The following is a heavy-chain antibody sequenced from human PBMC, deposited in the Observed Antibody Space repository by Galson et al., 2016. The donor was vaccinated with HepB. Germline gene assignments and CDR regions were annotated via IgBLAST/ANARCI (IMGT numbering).Heavy chain of an antibody. Sequence: PALVKPTQTLTLTCTFSGFSLHTLGMRVNWIRQPPGKALEWLARIDWDDDKFYSTSLKTRLTISKDTSKNQVVLTMANMDPVDTATYYCARTPTDEDAFDFWGQGTMVTVSS. CDR2: IDWDDDK. CDR3: ARTPTDEDAFDF. J-gene: IGHJ3*01. V-gene: IGHV2-70*04. CDR1: GFSLHTLGMR.